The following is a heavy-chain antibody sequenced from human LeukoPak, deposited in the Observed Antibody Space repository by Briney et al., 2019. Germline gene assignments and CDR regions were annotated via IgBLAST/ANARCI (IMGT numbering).Heavy chain of an antibody. Sequence: GGSLRLSCAASGFTFSSYNMNWVRQAPGKGLEWVSSVSGSGTDTYYRDSVKGRFTISRDNSKNTLSLQMNSLRVDDTAVYYCGRGYTYGNFDYWGHGTLVTVSS. CDR2: VSGSGTDT. J-gene: IGHJ4*01. CDR1: GFTFSSYN. V-gene: IGHV3-23*01. D-gene: IGHD5-18*01. CDR3: GRGYTYGNFDY.